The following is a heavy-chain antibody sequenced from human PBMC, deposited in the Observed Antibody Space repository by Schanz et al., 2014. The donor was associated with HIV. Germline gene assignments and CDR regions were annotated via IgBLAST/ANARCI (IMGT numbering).Heavy chain of an antibody. CDR1: GFTFDSYG. CDR2: ISYDGTNK. J-gene: IGHJ6*02. CDR3: AKDRNHYDSRYRGKGNYYYYYGMDV. D-gene: IGHD3-22*01. V-gene: IGHV3-30*18. Sequence: QVQLVESGGGVVQPGRSLRLSCAASGFTFDSYGIHWVRQAPGKGLEWVAVISYDGTNKKFADSVKGRFTISRDNSKNTLYLQMKSLRPEDTAVYYCAKDRNHYDSRYRGKGNYYYYYGMDVWGQGTTVTVPS.